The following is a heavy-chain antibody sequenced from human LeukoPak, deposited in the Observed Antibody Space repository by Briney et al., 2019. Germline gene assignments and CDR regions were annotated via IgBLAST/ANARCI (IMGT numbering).Heavy chain of an antibody. CDR3: ARGDSGYSYGPGVLDY. CDR1: GFSFSLYA. D-gene: IGHD5-18*01. Sequence: GGSLRLSCAASGFSFSLYAMNWVRQAPGKGLEWVSTSIETGASPYYADSVRGRFTVSRDSSKNMFYLQMNSLRAEDTAVYYCARGDSGYSYGPGVLDYWGQGTLVTVSS. J-gene: IGHJ4*02. CDR2: SIETGASP. V-gene: IGHV3-23*01.